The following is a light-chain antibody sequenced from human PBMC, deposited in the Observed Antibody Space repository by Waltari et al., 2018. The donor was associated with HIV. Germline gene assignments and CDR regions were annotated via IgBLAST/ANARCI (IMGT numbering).Light chain of an antibody. V-gene: IGLV2-14*03. CDR1: SSDVGSTKY. J-gene: IGLJ1*01. CDR2: DVS. Sequence: QSALTQPASVSGSPGQSITLSCTGTSSDVGSTKYVSWHPQYPGEAPRLIIHDVSDRLSGISDRCSGSKSGNMASLTISGLQTEDEADYYCSSYTSSSTYVFGTGTRVTVL. CDR3: SSYTSSSTYV.